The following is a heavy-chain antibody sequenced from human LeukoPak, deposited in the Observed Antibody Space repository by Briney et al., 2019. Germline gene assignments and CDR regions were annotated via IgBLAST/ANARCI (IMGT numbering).Heavy chain of an antibody. V-gene: IGHV4-61*02. CDR3: ASPSLWFGELLSSPWDY. Sequence: SETLSLTCTVSGGSLSSGDYYWTWIRQPAGKGLEWIGRIYTSGSTIYNPSLKSRLTISVDTSKNQFSLKLSSVTAADTAVYYCASPSLWFGELLSSPWDYWGQGTLVTVSS. CDR1: GGSLSSGDYY. J-gene: IGHJ4*02. CDR2: IYTSGST. D-gene: IGHD3-10*01.